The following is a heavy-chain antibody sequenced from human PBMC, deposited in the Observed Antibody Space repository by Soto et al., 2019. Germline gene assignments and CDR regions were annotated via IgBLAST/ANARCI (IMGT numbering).Heavy chain of an antibody. D-gene: IGHD1-26*01. J-gene: IGHJ4*02. CDR3: ARDGGRHSGGIDY. CDR2: IIPIFGTA. CDR1: GGTFSSYS. Sequence: QVQLVQSGAEGKKPGSSGKVSCKASGGTFSSYSINWVRQAPGQGLEWMGEIIPIFGTANYAQKFQGRVTITADESTSTAYMELSSLRSEDTAVYYCARDGGRHSGGIDYWGQGTLVTVSS. V-gene: IGHV1-69*01.